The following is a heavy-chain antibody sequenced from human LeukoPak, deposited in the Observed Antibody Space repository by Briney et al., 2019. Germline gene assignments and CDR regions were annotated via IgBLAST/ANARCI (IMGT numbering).Heavy chain of an antibody. D-gene: IGHD3-22*01. CDR1: GGFISSNY. Sequence: PSETLSLTCTVSGGFISSNYWSWIRQPPGKGLEYIGYISYSGRSDYNPSLQSRVTISLDTSKHQFSLKLTSVTAADTAVYYCARDRSSGYYDYWGQRILVTVST. V-gene: IGHV4-59*01. J-gene: IGHJ4*02. CDR3: ARDRSSGYYDY. CDR2: ISYSGRS.